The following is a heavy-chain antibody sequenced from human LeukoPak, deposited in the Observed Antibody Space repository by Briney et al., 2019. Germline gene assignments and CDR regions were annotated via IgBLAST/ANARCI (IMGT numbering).Heavy chain of an antibody. CDR3: ARDRGTVALDY. Sequence: RSLGLSCAASGFTFSSYAMQWVRQAPGKGLEWVAVISYDGSNKYYADSVKGRFTISRDNSKNTLYLQMNSLRAEDTAVYYCARDRGTVALDYWGQGTLVTVSS. J-gene: IGHJ4*02. V-gene: IGHV3-30-3*01. CDR1: GFTFSSYA. D-gene: IGHD4-23*01. CDR2: ISYDGSNK.